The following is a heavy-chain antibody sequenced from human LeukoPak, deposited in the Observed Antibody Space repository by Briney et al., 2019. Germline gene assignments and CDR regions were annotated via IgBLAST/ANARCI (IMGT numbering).Heavy chain of an antibody. J-gene: IGHJ6*02. CDR2: INPNSGGT. D-gene: IGHD6-19*01. V-gene: IGHV1-2*02. Sequence: LWASVKVSCKASGYTFTGYYMHWVRQAPGQGLEWMGWINPNSGGTNYAQKFQGRVTMTRDTSISTAYMELSRLRSEDTAVYYCARVGIAVAGTFLDYYGMDVWGQGTTVTVSS. CDR1: GYTFTGYY. CDR3: ARVGIAVAGTFLDYYGMDV.